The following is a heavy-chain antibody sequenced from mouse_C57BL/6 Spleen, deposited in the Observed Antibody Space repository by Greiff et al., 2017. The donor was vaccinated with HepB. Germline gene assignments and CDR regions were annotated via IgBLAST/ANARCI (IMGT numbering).Heavy chain of an antibody. CDR2: IHPNSGST. Sequence: QVQLQQPGAELVKPGASVKLSCKASGYTFTSYWMHWVKQRPGQGLEWIGMIHPNSGSTNYNEKFKSKATLTVDKSSSTAYMQLSSLTSEDSAVYYCARRGVVATDYAMDYWGQGTSVTVSS. CDR1: GYTFTSYW. CDR3: ARRGVVATDYAMDY. J-gene: IGHJ4*01. D-gene: IGHD1-1*01. V-gene: IGHV1-64*01.